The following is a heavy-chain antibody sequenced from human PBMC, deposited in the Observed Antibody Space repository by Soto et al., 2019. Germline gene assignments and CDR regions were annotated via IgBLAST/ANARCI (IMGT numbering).Heavy chain of an antibody. CDR1: GFTFSSYA. D-gene: IGHD3-3*01. Sequence: PGWSLRLSCAASGFTFSSYAMHWVRQAPGKGLEWVAVISYDGSNKYYADSVKGRFTISRDNSKNTLYLQMNSLRAEDTAVYYCARDFPTYYDFWRWVPSYGMAVWGQGSTVTVSS. J-gene: IGHJ6*02. CDR2: ISYDGSNK. CDR3: ARDFPTYYDFWRWVPSYGMAV. V-gene: IGHV3-30-3*01.